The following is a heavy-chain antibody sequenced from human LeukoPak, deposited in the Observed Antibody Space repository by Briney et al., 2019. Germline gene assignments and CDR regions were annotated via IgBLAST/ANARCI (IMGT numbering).Heavy chain of an antibody. Sequence: GGSLRLSCAASGFTLSSYWMHWVRQAPGKGLVWVSRINSDGSSRSYADSVKGRFTISRDSSKNTLFLHMNTLRAEDTAIYYCAKDRTVGASYWYFDLWGRGTLVTVSS. CDR1: GFTLSSYW. J-gene: IGHJ2*01. CDR3: AKDRTVGASYWYFDL. D-gene: IGHD1-26*01. V-gene: IGHV3-74*01. CDR2: INSDGSSR.